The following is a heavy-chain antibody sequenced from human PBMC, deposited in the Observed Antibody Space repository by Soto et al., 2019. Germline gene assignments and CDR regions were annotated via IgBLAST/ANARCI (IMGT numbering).Heavy chain of an antibody. CDR2: INSDGSST. V-gene: IGHV3-74*01. Sequence: PGGSLRLSCAASGFTFSSYWMHWVRQAPGKGLVWVSRINSDGSSTNYADSVKGRFTISRDNSKNTLYLQMNSLRAEDTAVYHCAKWVVASGSNGFDPWGQGTLVTAPQ. J-gene: IGHJ5*02. CDR1: GFTFSSYW. D-gene: IGHD2-2*01. CDR3: AKWVVASGSNGFDP.